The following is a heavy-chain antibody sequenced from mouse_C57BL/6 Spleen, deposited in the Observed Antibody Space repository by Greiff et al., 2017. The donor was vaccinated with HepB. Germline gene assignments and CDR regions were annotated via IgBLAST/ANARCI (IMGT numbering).Heavy chain of an antibody. CDR2: ISNGGGST. J-gene: IGHJ4*01. Sequence: EVKLVESGGGLVQPGGSLKLSCAASGFTFSDYYMYWVRQTPEKRLEWVAYISNGGGSTYYPDTVKGRFTISRDNAKNTLYLQMSRLKSEDTAMYYCARQRYSPYAMDYWGQGTSVTVSS. CDR3: ARQRYSPYAMDY. D-gene: IGHD2-12*01. CDR1: GFTFSDYY. V-gene: IGHV5-12*01.